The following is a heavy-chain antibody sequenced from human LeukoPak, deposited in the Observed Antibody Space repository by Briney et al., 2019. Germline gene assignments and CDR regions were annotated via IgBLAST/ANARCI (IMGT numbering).Heavy chain of an antibody. Sequence: TAGGSLRLSCAASGFTFSSYSMNWVRQAPGKGLEWVSSISSSSSYIYYADSVKGRFTISRDNAKNSLYLQMDSLRAEDTAVYYCARDPLYYDYVWGSYRQGFDYWGQGTLVTVSS. V-gene: IGHV3-21*04. CDR1: GFTFSSYS. J-gene: IGHJ4*02. D-gene: IGHD3-16*02. CDR2: ISSSSSYI. CDR3: ARDPLYYDYVWGSYRQGFDY.